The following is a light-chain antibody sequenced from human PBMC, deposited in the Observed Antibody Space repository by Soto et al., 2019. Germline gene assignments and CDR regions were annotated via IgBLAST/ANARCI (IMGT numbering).Light chain of an antibody. Sequence: EILLTQSPSSLSVSAGDRVTIPCRASQSISSYLNWYQQKQGQAPKLLIYAVYSMQSGVPSRFSGSGSGTDFTLTISSLQPEDFATYYCQQSSSTPYTFGQGTKLEIK. CDR3: QQSSSTPYT. J-gene: IGKJ2*01. V-gene: IGKV1-39*01. CDR2: AVY. CDR1: QSISSY.